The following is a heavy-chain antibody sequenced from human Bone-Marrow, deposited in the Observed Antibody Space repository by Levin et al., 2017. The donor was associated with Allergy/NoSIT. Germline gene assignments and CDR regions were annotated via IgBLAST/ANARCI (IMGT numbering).Heavy chain of an antibody. Sequence: SQTLSLTCTVSGGSIRSGGYYWSWIRQHPGKGLEWIGYIYYSGSTYYNPSLKSRVTISVDTSKNQFSLKLSSVTAADTAVYYCARERSPGYSSSWPDDAFDIWGQGTMVTVSS. CDR1: GGSIRSGGYY. D-gene: IGHD6-13*01. CDR2: IYYSGST. V-gene: IGHV4-31*03. CDR3: ARERSPGYSSSWPDDAFDI. J-gene: IGHJ3*02.